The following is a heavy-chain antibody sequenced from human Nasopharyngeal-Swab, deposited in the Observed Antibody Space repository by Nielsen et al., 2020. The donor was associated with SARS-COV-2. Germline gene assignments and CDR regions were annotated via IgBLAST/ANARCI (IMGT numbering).Heavy chain of an antibody. J-gene: IGHJ3*02. CDR1: GYTFTSYD. D-gene: IGHD1-7*01. V-gene: IGHV1-8*03. CDR3: ARVSAGTSKRDAFDI. Sequence: ASVKVSCKASGYTFTSYDINWVRQATGQGLEWMGWMNPNSGNTGYAQKFQGRVTITRDTSISTAYMELSSLRSEDTAVYYCARVSAGTSKRDAFDIGGQGTMVTVSS. CDR2: MNPNSGNT.